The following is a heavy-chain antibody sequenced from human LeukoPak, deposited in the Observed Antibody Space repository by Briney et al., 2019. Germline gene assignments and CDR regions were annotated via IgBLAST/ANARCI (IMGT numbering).Heavy chain of an antibody. CDR1: GYSFTSYW. V-gene: IGHV5-10-1*04. Sequence: GESLKISCKGSGYSFTSYWISWVRQMPGKGLEWMGRIDPSDSYTNYSPSFQGQVTISADKSISTAYLQWSSLKASDTAMYYCARHFYGYFDYWGQGTLVTVSS. CDR2: IDPSDSYT. CDR3: ARHFYGYFDY. D-gene: IGHD4-17*01. J-gene: IGHJ4*02.